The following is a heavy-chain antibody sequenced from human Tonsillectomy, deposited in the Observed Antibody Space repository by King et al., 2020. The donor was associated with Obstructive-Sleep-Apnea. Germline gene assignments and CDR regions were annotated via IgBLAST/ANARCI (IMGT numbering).Heavy chain of an antibody. CDR3: ATLGQLEPAYNWFDP. D-gene: IGHD5-18*01. Sequence: VQLQQWGAGLLKPSETLSLTCAVYGGSFSGYYWSWIRQPPGKGLEWIGEINHSGSTNYNPSLKSRVTISVDTSKNQFSLKLSSVTAADTAVYYCATLGQLEPAYNWFDPWGQGTLVTVSS. CDR1: GGSFSGYY. CDR2: INHSGST. V-gene: IGHV4-34*01. J-gene: IGHJ5*02.